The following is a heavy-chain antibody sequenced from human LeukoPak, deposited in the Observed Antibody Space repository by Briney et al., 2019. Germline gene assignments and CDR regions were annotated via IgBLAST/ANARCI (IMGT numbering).Heavy chain of an antibody. CDR3: ARDYADYVGYFFFDY. Sequence: GGSLRLSCAASGHTFNNYAMNWVRQAPGKGLEWVSSISGGGETTYYADSAKGRFTIPRDNSQNTLYLQMNSLRAEDTAVYYCARDYADYVGYFFFDYWGQGTLVTVSS. J-gene: IGHJ4*02. V-gene: IGHV3-23*01. CDR2: ISGGGETT. D-gene: IGHD4-17*01. CDR1: GHTFNNYA.